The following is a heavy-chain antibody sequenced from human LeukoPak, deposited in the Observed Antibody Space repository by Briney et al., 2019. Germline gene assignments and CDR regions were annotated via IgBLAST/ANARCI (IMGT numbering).Heavy chain of an antibody. CDR2: ISSSSSYI. Sequence: GGSLRLSCAASGFTFSSYSMNWVRQAPGKGLEWVSSISSSSSYIYYADSVKGRFTISRDNAKNSLYLQMNSLRAEDTAVYYCARDSSRAFGSGSYTNAFDIWGQGTMVTVSS. D-gene: IGHD3-10*01. V-gene: IGHV3-21*01. CDR3: ARDSSRAFGSGSYTNAFDI. J-gene: IGHJ3*02. CDR1: GFTFSSYS.